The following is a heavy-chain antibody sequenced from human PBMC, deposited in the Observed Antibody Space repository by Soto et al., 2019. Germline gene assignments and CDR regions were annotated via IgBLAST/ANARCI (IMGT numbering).Heavy chain of an antibody. CDR1: GGSFSGYY. Sequence: QVQLQQWGAGLLKPSETLSLTCAVYGGSFSGYYWSWIRQPPGKGLEWIGEINHSGSTNYNPSLKSRVTISVDTSKNQFSLKLSSVTAADTAVYYCARVTERASDFDYWGQEPWSPSPQ. V-gene: IGHV4-34*01. D-gene: IGHD2-21*02. CDR2: INHSGST. CDR3: ARVTERASDFDY. J-gene: IGHJ4*01.